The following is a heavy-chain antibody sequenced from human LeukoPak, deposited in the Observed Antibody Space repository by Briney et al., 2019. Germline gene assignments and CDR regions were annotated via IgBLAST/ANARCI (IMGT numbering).Heavy chain of an antibody. V-gene: IGHV3-48*01. Sequence: GGSLRLSCAASGFTFSSYSMNWVRQAPGKGLEWVSYISSSSSTIYYTDSVKGRFTISRDNAKNSLYLQMNSLRAEDTAVYYCATESGTYSGTCFDYWGQGTLVTVSS. CDR3: ATESGTYSGTCFDY. D-gene: IGHD1-26*01. CDR2: ISSSSSTI. J-gene: IGHJ4*02. CDR1: GFTFSSYS.